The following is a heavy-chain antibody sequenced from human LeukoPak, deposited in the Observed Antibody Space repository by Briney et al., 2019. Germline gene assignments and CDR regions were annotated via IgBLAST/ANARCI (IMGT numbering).Heavy chain of an antibody. CDR3: ARGVEPLAANTLAY. D-gene: IGHD1-14*01. CDR1: GFTVITND. J-gene: IGHJ4*02. Sequence: PPGGSLRLSCAASGFTVITNDMTWVRQAPGKGLEWVSVLYSDGNTKYDDSVEGRFTISRDNSKNTLYLEMNSLSPDDTAVYYCARGVEPLAANTLAYWGQGTLVTVSS. CDR2: LYSDGNT. V-gene: IGHV3-53*01.